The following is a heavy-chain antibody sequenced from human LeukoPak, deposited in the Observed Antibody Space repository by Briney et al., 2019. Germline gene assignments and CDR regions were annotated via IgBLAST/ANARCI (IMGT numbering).Heavy chain of an antibody. CDR3: ARGGGGNDFDY. V-gene: IGHV4-34*01. J-gene: IGHJ4*02. CDR1: GGSFSGYY. Sequence: SETLSLTCAVYGGSFSGYYWSWIRQPPEKGLEWIGEINHSGSTNYNPSLKSRVTISVDTSKNQFSLKLSSVTAADTAVYYCARGGGGNDFDYWGQGTLVTVSS. D-gene: IGHD4-23*01. CDR2: INHSGST.